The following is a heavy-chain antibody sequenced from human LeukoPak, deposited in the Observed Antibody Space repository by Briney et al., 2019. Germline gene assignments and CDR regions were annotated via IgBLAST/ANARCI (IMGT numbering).Heavy chain of an antibody. CDR2: ISAYNGNT. V-gene: IGHV1-18*01. CDR3: ARVPLQYYDFWSGYGYYFDH. Sequence: ASVKVSCEASGYTFTSYGISWVRQAPGQGLEWMGWISAYNGNTNYAQKLQGRVTMTTDTSTSTAYMELRSLRSDDTAVYYCARVPLQYYDFWSGYGYYFDHWGQGTLVTVSS. D-gene: IGHD3-3*01. CDR1: GYTFTSYG. J-gene: IGHJ4*02.